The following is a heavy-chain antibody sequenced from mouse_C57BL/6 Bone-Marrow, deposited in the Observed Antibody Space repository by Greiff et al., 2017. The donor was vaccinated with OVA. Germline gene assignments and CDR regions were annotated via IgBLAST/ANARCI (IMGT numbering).Heavy chain of an antibody. D-gene: IGHD2-4*01. V-gene: IGHV1-81*01. CDR2: IYPRSGNT. J-gene: IGHJ1*03. CDR3: ASWDYDWYFDV. Sequence: QVQLQQSGAELARPGASVKLSCKASGYTFTSYGISWVKQRTGQGLEWIGEIYPRSGNTYHNEKFKGKATLTADKSSSTAYMELRSLTSEDSAVYFCASWDYDWYFDVWGTGTTVTVSS. CDR1: GYTFTSYG.